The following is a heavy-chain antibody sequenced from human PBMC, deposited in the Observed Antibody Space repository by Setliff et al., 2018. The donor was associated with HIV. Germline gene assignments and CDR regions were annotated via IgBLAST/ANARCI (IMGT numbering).Heavy chain of an antibody. Sequence: PSETLSLTCTVYGASISNSNSYWGWIRQPPGKRLEWLGSIYDSRSTSYNPSLSSRLTISVDTSKNQVSLRLRSVTAADTAVYYCAREGRITSFGVIIPGSNALDVWGQGTTVTVSS. D-gene: IGHD3-3*01. CDR2: IYDSRST. CDR1: GASISNSNSY. V-gene: IGHV4-39*02. CDR3: AREGRITSFGVIIPGSNALDV. J-gene: IGHJ6*02.